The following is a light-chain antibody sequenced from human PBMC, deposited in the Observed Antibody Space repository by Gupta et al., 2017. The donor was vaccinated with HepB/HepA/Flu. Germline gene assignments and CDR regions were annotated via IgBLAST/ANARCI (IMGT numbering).Light chain of an antibody. CDR1: QSVLYSSNNKNY. V-gene: IGKV4-1*01. J-gene: IGKJ5*01. CDR3: QQEYSTPIT. Sequence: DSVMTQSPYSLAVSLGERATINCKSSQSVLYSSNNKNYLAWYQQKPGQPPKLLIYWASTRESGVPDRFSGSGSGTDFTLTIISLQAEDVAVNYCQQEYSTPITFGQGTRLEIK. CDR2: WAS.